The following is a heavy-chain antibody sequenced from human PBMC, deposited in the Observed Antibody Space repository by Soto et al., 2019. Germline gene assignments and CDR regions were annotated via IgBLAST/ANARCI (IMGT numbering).Heavy chain of an antibody. CDR1: GGSFSGYY. J-gene: IGHJ5*02. CDR3: ASYVALAGSNWFDP. CDR2: INHSGST. V-gene: IGHV4-34*01. Sequence: SETLSLTCAVYGGSFSGYYWSWIRQPPGKGLEWIGEINHSGSTNYNPSLESRVTISVDTSKNQFSLKLSSVTAADTSVYYCASYVALAGSNWFDPWGQGTLVTVSS. D-gene: IGHD6-19*01.